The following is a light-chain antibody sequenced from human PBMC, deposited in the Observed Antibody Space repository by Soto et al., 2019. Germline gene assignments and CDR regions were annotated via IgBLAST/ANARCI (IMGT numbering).Light chain of an antibody. V-gene: IGKV3-15*01. Sequence: EVVMTQSPATLSMSLGERATLSCRASQSAGRNVAWYQQKPGQSPRVLVFGASTTATDIPVRFSGSGSGTEFTLSISSLESEDFAVYYCQQYDSYPTFGQGTKVEI. J-gene: IGKJ1*01. CDR1: QSAGRN. CDR2: GAS. CDR3: QQYDSYPT.